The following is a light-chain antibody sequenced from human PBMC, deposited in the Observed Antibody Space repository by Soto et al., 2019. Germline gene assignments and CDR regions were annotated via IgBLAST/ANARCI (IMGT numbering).Light chain of an antibody. CDR1: QSVLYSSNNKNS. V-gene: IGKV4-1*01. CDR2: RAS. CDR3: QQYNNWPII. J-gene: IGKJ5*01. Sequence: DIVMTQSPDSLAVSLGERANINCKSSQSVLYSSNNKNSVAWYQQKPGQAPRLLIYRASTRATGIPARFSGSGSGTEFTLTIGSLQTEDFALYYCQQYNNWPIIFGQGTRLEIK.